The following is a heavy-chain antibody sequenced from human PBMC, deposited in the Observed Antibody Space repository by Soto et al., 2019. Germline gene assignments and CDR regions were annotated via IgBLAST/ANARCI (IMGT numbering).Heavy chain of an antibody. D-gene: IGHD2-15*01. CDR3: GKVLVGATGHTDSDS. CDR2: IDYNGVT. J-gene: IGHJ4*02. Sequence: SDTLSLTCTVSGGSIYRSGYYWGWIRQPPGRGLEWIGNIDYNGVTYSNPSLKSRVTISRDTSKNQFSLKLTSVTAADTALYYCGKVLVGATGHTDSDSWGPGTLVTVSS. V-gene: IGHV4-39*01. CDR1: GGSIYRSGYY.